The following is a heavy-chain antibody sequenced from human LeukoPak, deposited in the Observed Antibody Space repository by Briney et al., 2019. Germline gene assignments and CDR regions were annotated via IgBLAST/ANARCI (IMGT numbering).Heavy chain of an antibody. D-gene: IGHD3-22*01. Sequence: GASVKVSCKASGYTFTGYYMHWVRQAPGQGLEWMGWINPNSGGTNYAQKFQGRVTMTRDTSISTAYMELSRLRSDDTAVYYCARNMIYDSSGYYSGDDYWGQGTLVTVSS. V-gene: IGHV1-2*02. CDR3: ARNMIYDSSGYYSGDDY. J-gene: IGHJ4*02. CDR2: INPNSGGT. CDR1: GYTFTGYY.